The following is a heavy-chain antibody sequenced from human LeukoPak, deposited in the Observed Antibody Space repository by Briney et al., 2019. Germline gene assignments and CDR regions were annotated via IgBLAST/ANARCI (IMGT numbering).Heavy chain of an antibody. CDR2: ISSSGTTT. CDR3: ARDSRSSSRGEIGDWYFDL. D-gene: IGHD6-6*01. J-gene: IGHJ2*01. CDR1: GFTFSDYY. V-gene: IGHV3-11*01. Sequence: GGSLRLSCAASGFTFSDYYMSWVRQAPGKGLEWVSYISSSGTTTYYADSVKGRFTISRDNAKNSLYLQMNSLRSEDTAVYYCARDSRSSSRGEIGDWYFDLWGRGTLVTVSS.